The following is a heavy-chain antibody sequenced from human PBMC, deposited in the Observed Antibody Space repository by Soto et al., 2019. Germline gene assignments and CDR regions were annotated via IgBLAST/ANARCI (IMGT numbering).Heavy chain of an antibody. CDR1: GFTFSSYG. Sequence: PGGSLRLSCAASGFTFSSYGMHWVRQAPGKGLEWVAVIWYDGSNKYYADSVKGRFTISRDNSKNTLYLQMNSLRAEDTAVYYCVRDGGYCSGGSCPRFDYWGQGSLVTVSS. D-gene: IGHD2-15*01. CDR2: IWYDGSNK. J-gene: IGHJ4*02. CDR3: VRDGGYCSGGSCPRFDY. V-gene: IGHV3-33*01.